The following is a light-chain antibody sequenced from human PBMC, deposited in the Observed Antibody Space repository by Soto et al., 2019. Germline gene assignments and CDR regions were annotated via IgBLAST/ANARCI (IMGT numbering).Light chain of an antibody. CDR2: LND. J-gene: IGLJ2*01. V-gene: IGLV1-51*02. CDR3: VTWDSSLGAGA. Sequence: QSALTQPPSVSAAPGQKVTISCSGSSSNIGSNYVSWHQQLPGTAPKLLIYLNDKRASAIPDRFSGSKSGTSATLDITGLQTGDEADYYCVTWDSSLGAGAFGGGTKVTVL. CDR1: SSNIGSNY.